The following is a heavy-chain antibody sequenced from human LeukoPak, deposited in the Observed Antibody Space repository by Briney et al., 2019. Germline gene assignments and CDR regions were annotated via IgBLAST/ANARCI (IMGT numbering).Heavy chain of an antibody. CDR1: GGSISSSSYY. CDR2: IFYSGST. J-gene: IGHJ1*01. D-gene: IGHD2-21*01. Sequence: PSETLSLTCTVSGGSISSSSYYWGWIRQPPGKGLEWMGSIFYSGSTYYNPSLKSRVTISVDTSKNQFSLKLSSVTAADPAVYYCARCAYCGGDCYRPRVYFQHWGQGTLVTVSS. CDR3: ARCAYCGGDCYRPRVYFQH. V-gene: IGHV4-39*01.